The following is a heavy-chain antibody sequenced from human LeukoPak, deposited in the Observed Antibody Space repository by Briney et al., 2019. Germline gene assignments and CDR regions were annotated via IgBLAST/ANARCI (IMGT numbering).Heavy chain of an antibody. CDR3: ARDRNISVAGRSASFDY. Sequence: AGGSLRLSCAASGFTFSDYYMNWIRQAPEKGLEWVSYISSSSSYTNYADSVKGRFTISRDNAKNSLYLQMNSLRAEDTAVYYCARDRNISVAGRSASFDYWGQGTLVTASS. CDR1: GFTFSDYY. J-gene: IGHJ4*02. D-gene: IGHD6-19*01. V-gene: IGHV3-11*05. CDR2: ISSSSSYT.